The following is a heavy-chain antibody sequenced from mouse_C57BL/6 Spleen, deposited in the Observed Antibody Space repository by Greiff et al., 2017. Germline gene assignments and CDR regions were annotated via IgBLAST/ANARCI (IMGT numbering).Heavy chain of an antibody. Sequence: VQLQQPGAELVKPGASVKLSCKASGYTFTSYWMHWVKQRPGQGLEWIGMIHPTSGSTNYNEKFKSKATLTVDKSSSTAYMQLSSLTSEDSAVYYCASYYGSEDYFDYWGQGTTLTVSS. CDR1: GYTFTSYW. CDR2: IHPTSGST. D-gene: IGHD1-1*01. V-gene: IGHV1-64*01. J-gene: IGHJ2*01. CDR3: ASYYGSEDYFDY.